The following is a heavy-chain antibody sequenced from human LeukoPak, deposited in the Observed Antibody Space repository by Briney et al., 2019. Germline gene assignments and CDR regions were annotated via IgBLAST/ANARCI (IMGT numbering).Heavy chain of an antibody. D-gene: IGHD5-18*01. CDR2: ISSSSTV. CDR1: GFTFSNYW. J-gene: IGHJ4*02. V-gene: IGHV3-69-1*01. Sequence: GGSLRLSCAASGFTFSNYWMTWVRQAPGKGLEWVSYISSSSTVYYADSVKGRFTISRDNAKNSLYLQMNSLRDEDTAVYYCARDQIHSHDNWGQGTLVTVSS. CDR3: ARDQIHSHDN.